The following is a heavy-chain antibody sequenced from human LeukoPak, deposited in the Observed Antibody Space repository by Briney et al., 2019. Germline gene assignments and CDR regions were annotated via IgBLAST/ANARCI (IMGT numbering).Heavy chain of an antibody. J-gene: IGHJ4*02. CDR3: ARPRESQRSSSPFDY. CDR2: IFDSGYT. Sequence: SETLSLTCTVSGGSISSSTYYWGWIRQPPGKGLEWIGSIFDSGYTYDNASLKSRVTMSIDTSKNQFSLKLTSVTAADTAVYYCARPRESQRSSSPFDYWGQGMLVTVSS. D-gene: IGHD6-6*01. CDR1: GGSISSSTYY. V-gene: IGHV4-39*01.